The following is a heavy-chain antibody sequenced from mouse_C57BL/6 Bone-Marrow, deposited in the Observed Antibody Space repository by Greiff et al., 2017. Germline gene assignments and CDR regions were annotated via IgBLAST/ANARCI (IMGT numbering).Heavy chain of an antibody. CDR3: ARYGNFHWYFDV. CDR1: GFNIKDDY. Sequence: QVQLQQSGAELVRPGASVKLSCTASGFNIKDDYMHWVKQRPGQGLEWIGNINPSNGGTNYNEKFKSKATLTVDKSSSTAYMQLSSLTSEDSAVYYCARYGNFHWYFDVWGTGTTVTVSS. D-gene: IGHD2-1*01. J-gene: IGHJ1*03. V-gene: IGHV1-53*01. CDR2: INPSNGGT.